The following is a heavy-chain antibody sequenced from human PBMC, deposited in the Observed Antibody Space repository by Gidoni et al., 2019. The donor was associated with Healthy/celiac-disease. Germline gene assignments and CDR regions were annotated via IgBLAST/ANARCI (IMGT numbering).Heavy chain of an antibody. Sequence: QVQLQQWGAGLLKPSETLSLTCAVYGGSFGGSYWSWIRQPPGKGLEWMGEINQSGSHNKTPSLKSRVTISVDTSKNQFSLKLSSVTAADTAVYYCARGSGIDYWGKGTLVTVSS. J-gene: IGHJ4*02. CDR3: ARGSGIDY. CDR1: GGSFGGSY. CDR2: INQSGSH. D-gene: IGHD1-26*01. V-gene: IGHV4-34*01.